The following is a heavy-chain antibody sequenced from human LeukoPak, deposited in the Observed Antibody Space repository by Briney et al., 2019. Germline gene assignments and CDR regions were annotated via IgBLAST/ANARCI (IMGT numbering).Heavy chain of an antibody. D-gene: IGHD3-3*02. CDR3: ARGHFWSGYTYQDYFYYMDV. CDR1: GFSFSKFA. CDR2: ISYNGDGT. V-gene: IGHV3-64*01. J-gene: IGHJ6*03. Sequence: PGGSLRLXCAASGFSFSKFAMHWVRQAPGRGLESVSGISYNGDGTYYANSDKGRFTISRDNSKKTLYLQVGSLRVEDMGVYYCARGHFWSGYTYQDYFYYMDVWGKRTAVTVSS.